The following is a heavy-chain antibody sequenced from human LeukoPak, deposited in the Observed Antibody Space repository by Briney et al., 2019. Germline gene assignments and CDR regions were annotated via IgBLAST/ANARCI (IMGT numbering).Heavy chain of an antibody. CDR2: TYYRSKWYN. Sequence: SQTLSLTCAISVDSVSSNSAAWNWIRQSPSRGLEWLGRTYYRSKWYNDYAVSVKSRITINTDTSKNQFSLPLKSVTPEDTAVYYCARGAHMFNDFWSGYYKGNWFDPWGQGTLVTVSS. V-gene: IGHV6-1*01. J-gene: IGHJ5*02. CDR1: VDSVSSNSAA. CDR3: ARGAHMFNDFWSGYYKGNWFDP. D-gene: IGHD3-3*01.